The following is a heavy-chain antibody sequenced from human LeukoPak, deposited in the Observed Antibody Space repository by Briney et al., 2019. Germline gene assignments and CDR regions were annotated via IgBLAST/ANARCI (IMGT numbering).Heavy chain of an antibody. D-gene: IGHD6-13*01. CDR3: ARLPYSSSWYHRGYMDV. V-gene: IGHV5-51*01. CDR1: GYSFTSYW. CDR2: IYPGDSDT. Sequence: GESLKISCKGSGYSFTSYWIGWVRLMLGKGLEWMGIIYPGDSDTRYSPSFQGQVTISADKSISTAYLQWSSLKASDTAMYYCARLPYSSSWYHRGYMDVWGKGTTVTVSS. J-gene: IGHJ6*03.